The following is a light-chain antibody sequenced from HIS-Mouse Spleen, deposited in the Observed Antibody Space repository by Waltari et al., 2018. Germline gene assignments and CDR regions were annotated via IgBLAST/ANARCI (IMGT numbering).Light chain of an antibody. V-gene: IGLV3-25*03. CDR2: KDS. J-gene: IGLJ2*01. CDR3: QSADSSGTYVV. CDR1: ALPKQY. Sequence: SYELTPPPSVSVSPGQTARLTCSGDALPKQYAYWYQQKPGQAPVLVIYKDSERPSGIPERFSGSSSGTTVTLTISGVQAEDEADYYCQSADSSGTYVVFGGGTK.